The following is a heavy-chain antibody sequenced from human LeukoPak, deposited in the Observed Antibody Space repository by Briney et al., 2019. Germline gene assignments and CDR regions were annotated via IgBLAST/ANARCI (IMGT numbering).Heavy chain of an antibody. V-gene: IGHV1-2*02. CDR1: GYTFTGYY. J-gene: IGHJ5*02. Sequence: ASVKVSCKASGYTFTGYYMHWVRQAPGQGLEWMGWINPNSGGTNYAQKFQGRVTMTRDTSISTAYMELSRLRSDDTDVYYCARRGVVVAAGGNWFDPWGQGTLVTVSS. D-gene: IGHD2-15*01. CDR2: INPNSGGT. CDR3: ARRGVVVAAGGNWFDP.